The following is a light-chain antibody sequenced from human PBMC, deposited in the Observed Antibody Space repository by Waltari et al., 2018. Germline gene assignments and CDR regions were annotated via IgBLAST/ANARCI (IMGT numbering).Light chain of an antibody. CDR2: AAS. CDR3: QQLNSYPST. J-gene: IGKJ2*01. CDR1: QGISRD. Sequence: IQFTHSPSSLSASVGAKVTITCRASQGISRDSAWYQQEPGKAPTLLIYAASTLQDGVPSRFLGSGSGTDFTLTSSSLQPEDLATYHCQQLNSYPSTFGQGTKLEI. V-gene: IGKV1-9*01.